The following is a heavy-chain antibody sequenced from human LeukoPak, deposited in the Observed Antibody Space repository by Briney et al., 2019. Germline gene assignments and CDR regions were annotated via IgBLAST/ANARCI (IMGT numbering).Heavy chain of an antibody. Sequence: PGGSLRLSCAASGFTFSSYEMNWVRQAPGKGLEWVSYISSSGSTIYYADSVKGRFTISRDNAKNSLYLQMNSLRAEDTAVYYCARARAVAGGNYFDYWGQGTLVTVSS. CDR2: ISSSGSTI. V-gene: IGHV3-48*03. CDR3: ARARAVAGGNYFDY. CDR1: GFTFSSYE. D-gene: IGHD6-19*01. J-gene: IGHJ4*02.